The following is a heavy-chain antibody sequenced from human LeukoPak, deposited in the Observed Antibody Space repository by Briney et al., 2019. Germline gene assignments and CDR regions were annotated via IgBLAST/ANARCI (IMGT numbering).Heavy chain of an antibody. V-gene: IGHV3-23*01. J-gene: IGHJ4*02. Sequence: PGGSLRLSCAASGFTFSSYAMSWVRQAPGKGLEWVSAISGRGASTYYADSVKGRFTISRDNSKNTLYLQMNSLRAEDTAVYYCAQDGGDYETHWGQGTLFTVSS. CDR1: GFTFSSYA. CDR3: AQDGGDYETH. D-gene: IGHD4-17*01. CDR2: ISGRGAST.